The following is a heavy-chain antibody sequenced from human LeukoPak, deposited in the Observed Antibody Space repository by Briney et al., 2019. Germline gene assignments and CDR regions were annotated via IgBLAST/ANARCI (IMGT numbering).Heavy chain of an antibody. J-gene: IGHJ4*02. CDR1: GFTFSLYA. V-gene: IGHV3-21*05. Sequence: GGSLRLSCAASGFTFSLYAMNWVRQAPGKGLEWVSYINDESSDIHYAGSVRGRFTISRDDARQTLYLQLSSLRVEDTAVSYCARDTFQPGLIDSWGQGTLVPVSS. D-gene: IGHD2-2*01. CDR3: ARDTFQPGLIDS. CDR2: INDESSDI.